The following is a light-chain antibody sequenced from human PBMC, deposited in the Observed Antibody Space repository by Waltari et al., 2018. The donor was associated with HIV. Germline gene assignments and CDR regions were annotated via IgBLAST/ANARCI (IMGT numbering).Light chain of an antibody. CDR2: EVS. CDR1: SSDVGGYNY. V-gene: IGLV2-8*01. Sequence: QSALTQPPSASGSPGQSVTISCTGTSSDVGGYNYVTWYQQHPGKAPKLMIYEVSKRPSGVPDRFFGSKSGNTASLTVSGLQAEDEADYYCSSYAGSNQGVFGGGTKLTVL. J-gene: IGLJ2*01. CDR3: SSYAGSNQGV.